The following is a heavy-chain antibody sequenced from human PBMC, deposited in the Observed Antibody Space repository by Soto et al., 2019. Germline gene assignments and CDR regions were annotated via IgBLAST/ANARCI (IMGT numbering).Heavy chain of an antibody. J-gene: IGHJ4*02. D-gene: IGHD6-19*01. CDR2: ISSTSSTI. V-gene: IGHV3-48*01. CDR1: GFTFSSYA. Sequence: GGSLRLSCAASGFTFSSYAMSWVRQAPGKGLEWVSYISSTSSTINYADSVKGRFTISRDNAKNSLNLQINSMRAEDTAVYYSARETGYSSGWRQDYWGQGTLVTVSS. CDR3: ARETGYSSGWRQDY.